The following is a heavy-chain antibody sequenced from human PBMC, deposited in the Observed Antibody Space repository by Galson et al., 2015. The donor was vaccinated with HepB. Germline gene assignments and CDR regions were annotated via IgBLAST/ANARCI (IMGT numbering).Heavy chain of an antibody. D-gene: IGHD6-13*01. J-gene: IGHJ4*02. CDR3: AREEGVAVGTDTLDF. CDR1: GYSFTNYG. V-gene: IGHV1-18*01. CDR2: ISPYNGNT. Sequence: SVKVSCKASGYSFTNYGITWVRQAPGQGLEWMGWISPYNGNTNYAQNLQSRVTMTADTSTTTAFMELRGLKSDDTAVYYCAREEGVAVGTDTLDFWGQGTLLTVSS.